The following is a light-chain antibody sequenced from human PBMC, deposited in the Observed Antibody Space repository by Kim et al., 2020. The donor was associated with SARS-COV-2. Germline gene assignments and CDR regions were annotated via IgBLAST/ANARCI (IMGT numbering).Light chain of an antibody. J-gene: IGLJ3*02. Sequence: GPSVTISFPGSKSNIGSTFVYWYQQLPRMSPKLLIYRDDQRPSGVPDRLSGSKSGTSASLAISGLRSEDEADYYCAAWDDSLSGWVFGGGTQLTVL. V-gene: IGLV1-47*01. CDR2: RDD. CDR1: KSNIGSTF. CDR3: AAWDDSLSGWV.